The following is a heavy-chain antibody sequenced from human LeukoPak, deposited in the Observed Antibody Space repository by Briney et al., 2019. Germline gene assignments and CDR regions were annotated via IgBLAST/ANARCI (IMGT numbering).Heavy chain of an antibody. D-gene: IGHD6-19*01. J-gene: IGHJ4*02. V-gene: IGHV3-21*04. Sequence: GGSLRLSCAASGFTFSSYSMNWVRQAPGKGLEWVSSISSSSSYIYYADSVKGRFTISRDNSKNTLYLQMNSLRAEDTAVYYCAPDGYDPKWLVPGYFDCWGQGTLVTVSS. CDR2: ISSSSSYI. CDR1: GFTFSSYS. CDR3: APDGYDPKWLVPGYFDC.